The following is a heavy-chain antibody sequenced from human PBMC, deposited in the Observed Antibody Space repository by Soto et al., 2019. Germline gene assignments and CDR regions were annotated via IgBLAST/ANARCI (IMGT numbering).Heavy chain of an antibody. J-gene: IGHJ4*02. CDR2: ISAYNGNT. V-gene: IGHV1-18*01. Sequence: QVQLVQSGAEVKKPGASVKVSCKASGYTFTSYGISWVRQAPGQGLEWMGWISAYNGNTNYAQKLQGRVTMTTDTSTTTASMELRTLTSYTTAVYYCAPDPRLRSDYWGQGTLVTVSS. CDR1: GYTFTSYG. CDR3: APDPRLRSDY. D-gene: IGHD3-16*01.